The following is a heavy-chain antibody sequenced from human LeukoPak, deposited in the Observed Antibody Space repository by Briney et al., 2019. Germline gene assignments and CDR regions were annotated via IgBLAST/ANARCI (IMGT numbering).Heavy chain of an antibody. V-gene: IGHV3-7*03. J-gene: IGHJ4*02. D-gene: IGHD3-9*01. CDR3: ANWGPYDILTGRIN. CDR2: IKPDESEK. Sequence: QPGGSLRLSCAASGFTFSNYWMTWVRQAPGKGLEWVANIKPDESEKYYVGSVKGRFTISRDNAKNSLYLQMNSLRAEDTAVYYCANWGPYDILTGRINWGQGTLVTVSS. CDR1: GFTFSNYW.